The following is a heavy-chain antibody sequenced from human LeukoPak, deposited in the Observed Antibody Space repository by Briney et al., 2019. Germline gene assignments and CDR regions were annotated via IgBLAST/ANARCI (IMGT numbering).Heavy chain of an antibody. CDR3: ARDGGNEDSSWFDY. CDR2: IYYSGST. J-gene: IGHJ4*02. D-gene: IGHD6-13*01. V-gene: IGHV4-59*12. CDR1: GGSFSSYY. Sequence: PSETLSLTCAVYGGSFSSYYWSWIRQPPGKGLEWIGYIYYSGSTNYNPSLKSRVTISVDTSKNQFSLKLSSVTAADTAVYYCARDGGNEDSSWFDYWGQGTLVTVSS.